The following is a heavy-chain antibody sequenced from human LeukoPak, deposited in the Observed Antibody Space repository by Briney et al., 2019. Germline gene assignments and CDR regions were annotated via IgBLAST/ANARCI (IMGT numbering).Heavy chain of an antibody. Sequence: SETLYLTCTVSGGTISSSSYYWGWIRQPPGKGLKWIGSIYYSGSTYYNQSLKSRVSISVDTSRNQFSLKLSSVTAADTAVYYYARDSRVVRGVRLYYFDYWGQGTLVTVSS. D-gene: IGHD3-10*01. CDR1: GGTISSSSYY. V-gene: IGHV4-39*02. CDR2: IYYSGST. J-gene: IGHJ4*02. CDR3: ARDSRVVRGVRLYYFDY.